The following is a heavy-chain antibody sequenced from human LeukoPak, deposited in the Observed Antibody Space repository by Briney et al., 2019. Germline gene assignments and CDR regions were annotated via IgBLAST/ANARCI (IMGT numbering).Heavy chain of an antibody. V-gene: IGHV4-39*07. Sequence: SETLSLTCTVSGGSISSITYYWGWIRQPPGKGLEWVGHMYYRGNTFYNPSLKSRVTISVDTSKNQFSLKLSSVTAADTAVYYCARDRNGEGRIDYWGQGTLVTVSS. CDR2: MYYRGNT. D-gene: IGHD4-17*01. J-gene: IGHJ4*02. CDR3: ARDRNGEGRIDY. CDR1: GGSISSITYY.